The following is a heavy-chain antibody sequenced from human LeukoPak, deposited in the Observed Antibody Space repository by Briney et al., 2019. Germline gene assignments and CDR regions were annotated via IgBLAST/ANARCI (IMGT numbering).Heavy chain of an antibody. CDR2: IIPIFGTA. D-gene: IGHD4-17*01. Sequence: GASVKVSCKASGGTFSSYAISWVRQAPGQGLEWMGGIIPIFGTANYAQKFQGRVTITTDESTSTAYMELSSLRSEDTAVYYCARVYGDYGVAYYFDYWGQGTLVTVSS. V-gene: IGHV1-69*05. CDR1: GGTFSSYA. CDR3: ARVYGDYGVAYYFDY. J-gene: IGHJ4*02.